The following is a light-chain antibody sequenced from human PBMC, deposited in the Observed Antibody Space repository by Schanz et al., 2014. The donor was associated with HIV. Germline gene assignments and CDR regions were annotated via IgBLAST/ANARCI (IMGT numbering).Light chain of an antibody. CDR2: DVT. J-gene: IGLJ2*01. V-gene: IGLV2-14*03. Sequence: QSALTQPASVSGSLGQSITISCTGTSGDVGRYDYLSWFQQHPGQAPQLLIYDVTYRPSGISNRFSGSKSGYTASLTISGLQADDEADYYCSSYTTSSTLVFGGGTKLTVL. CDR1: SGDVGRYDY. CDR3: SSYTTSSTLV.